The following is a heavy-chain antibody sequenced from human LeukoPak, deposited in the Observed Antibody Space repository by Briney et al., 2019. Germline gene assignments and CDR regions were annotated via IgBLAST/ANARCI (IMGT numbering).Heavy chain of an antibody. Sequence: ASVKVSCKASGYTFTSYYMHWVRQAPGQGLEWMGIINPSGGSTSYAQKFQGRVTMTRDTSTSTVYTELSSLSSEATAAHYCARPFYYSSCHFVLYFEHRGQGTLVTVSS. CDR2: INPSGGST. CDR1: GYTFTSYY. CDR3: ARPFYYSSCHFVLYFEH. J-gene: IGHJ4*02. D-gene: IGHD2-2*01. V-gene: IGHV1-46*03.